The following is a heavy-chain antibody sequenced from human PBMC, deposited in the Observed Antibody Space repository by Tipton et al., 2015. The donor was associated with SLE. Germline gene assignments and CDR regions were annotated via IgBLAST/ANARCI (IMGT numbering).Heavy chain of an antibody. CDR2: IRSKAYGGTT. CDR3: TRAFLIAAAALFGY. J-gene: IGHJ4*02. CDR1: GFTFGDYA. V-gene: IGHV3-49*04. D-gene: IGHD6-13*01. Sequence: SLRLSCTASGFTFGDYAMSWVRQAPGKGLEWVGFIRSKAYGGTTEYAASVKGRFTISRDDSKSIAYLQMNSLKTEDTAVYYCTRAFLIAAAALFGYWGQGTLVTVSS.